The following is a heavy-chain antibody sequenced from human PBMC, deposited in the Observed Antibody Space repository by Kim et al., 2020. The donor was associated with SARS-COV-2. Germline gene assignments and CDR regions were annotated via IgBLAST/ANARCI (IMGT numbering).Heavy chain of an antibody. Sequence: GGSLRLSCAASGFTFSSYAMSWVRQAPGKGLEWVSVIYSGGSSTYYADSVKGRFTISRDNSKNTLYLQMNSLRAEDTAVYYCAKDRMYCSGGSCYSWGFDSWGQGTLVTVSS. V-gene: IGHV3-23*03. J-gene: IGHJ4*02. CDR3: AKDRMYCSGGSCYSWGFDS. CDR1: GFTFSSYA. CDR2: IYSGGSST. D-gene: IGHD2-15*01.